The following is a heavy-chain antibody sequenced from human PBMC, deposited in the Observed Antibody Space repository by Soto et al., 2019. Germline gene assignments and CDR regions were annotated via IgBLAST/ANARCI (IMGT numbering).Heavy chain of an antibody. CDR1: GYSFTDYH. V-gene: IGHV1-2*04. CDR3: ASGDSTDCSNGVCSFFYNHDMDV. Sequence: QVQLVQSGAEVKKPGASVKVSCKASGYSFTDYHIHWVRQAPGQGLEWLGRINPKRGGTSTAQKFQGWVTMTTDTSISTASMELTRLTSDDTAIYYCASGDSTDCSNGVCSFFYNHDMDVWGQGTTVTVSS. D-gene: IGHD2-8*01. J-gene: IGHJ6*02. CDR2: INPKRGGT.